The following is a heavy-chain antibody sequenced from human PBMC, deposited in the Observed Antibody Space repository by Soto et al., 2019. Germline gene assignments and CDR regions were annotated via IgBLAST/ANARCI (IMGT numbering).Heavy chain of an antibody. D-gene: IGHD4-17*01. V-gene: IGHV3-15*01. CDR2: IKSRTDGGIT. CDR1: GFPVTNTC. J-gene: IGHJ3*02. Sequence: GGSLRLSLPASGFPVTNTCMSWVRPAPGKGLEWVGRIKSRTDGGITDYAAPVKGRFTISREDSKNTLFLQMNSLRTEDTAVYYCAHPRGYGVFDAYDIWGQGAMVPV. CDR3: AHPRGYGVFDAYDI.